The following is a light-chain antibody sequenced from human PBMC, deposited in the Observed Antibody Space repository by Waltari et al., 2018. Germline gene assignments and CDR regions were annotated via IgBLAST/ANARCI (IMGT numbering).Light chain of an antibody. V-gene: IGLV1-40*01. CDR2: GTS. CDR3: QSYDSSLSGGV. CDR1: SSHIGAGYA. J-gene: IGLJ2*01. Sequence: QSVLTPPPSVSGAPGQRVTISCPGSSSHIGAGYAVPWYPQLPGTAPKLLIDGTSNRPSGVPDRFSGSKSGTSASLAITGLQAEDEADYYCQSYDSSLSGGVFGGGTKLTVL.